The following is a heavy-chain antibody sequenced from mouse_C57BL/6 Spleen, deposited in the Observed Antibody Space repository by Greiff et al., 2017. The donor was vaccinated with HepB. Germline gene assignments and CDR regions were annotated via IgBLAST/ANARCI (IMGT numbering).Heavy chain of an antibody. CDR2: INPSTGGT. CDR1: GYSFTGYY. CDR3: ARRSYGSSWGY. Sequence: EVQLQQSGPELVKPGASVKISCKASGYSFTGYYMNWVKQSPEKSLEWIGEINPSTGGTTYNQKFKAKATLTVDKSSSTAYMQLKSLTSEDSAVYYCARRSYGSSWGYWGQGTTLTVSS. V-gene: IGHV1-42*01. J-gene: IGHJ2*01. D-gene: IGHD1-1*01.